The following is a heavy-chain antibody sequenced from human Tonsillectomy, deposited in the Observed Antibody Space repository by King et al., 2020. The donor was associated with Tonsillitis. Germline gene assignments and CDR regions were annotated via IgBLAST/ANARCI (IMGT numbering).Heavy chain of an antibody. CDR2: ISSSSSYI. D-gene: IGHD2-15*01. V-gene: IGHV3-21*01. J-gene: IGHJ4*02. CDR1: GFTFSSYS. Sequence: VQLVESGGGLVKPGGSLRLSCAASGFTFSSYSMNWVRQAPGKGLEWVSSISSSSSYIYYADSVKGRFTISRDNAKNSLYLQMNSLRAEDTAVYYCARIARRPISRLDCSGGSCYSTAIDYWGQGTLVTVSS. CDR3: ARIARRPISRLDCSGGSCYSTAIDY.